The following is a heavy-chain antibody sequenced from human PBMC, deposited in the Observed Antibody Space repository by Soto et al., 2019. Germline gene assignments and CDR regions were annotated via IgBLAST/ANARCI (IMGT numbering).Heavy chain of an antibody. CDR3: ASNIAASYYFDY. Sequence: GGSLRLSCAASGFTFSSYGMHWVRQAPGKGLEWVAVIWGGGISKYYADSVKGRFTISRDSSKNTLYLQMNSLRAEDTAVYYCASNIAASYYFDYWRQGTLVTVS. D-gene: IGHD6-13*01. CDR1: GFTFSSYG. V-gene: IGHV3-33*01. CDR2: IWGGGISK. J-gene: IGHJ4*02.